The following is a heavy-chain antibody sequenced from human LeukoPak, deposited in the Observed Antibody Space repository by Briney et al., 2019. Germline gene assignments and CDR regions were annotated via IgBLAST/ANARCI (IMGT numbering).Heavy chain of an antibody. CDR3: AKRSVGYDFWSGVDH. D-gene: IGHD3-3*01. CDR1: GFTFSTYA. V-gene: IGHV3-23*01. CDR2: ISASGGTT. J-gene: IGHJ4*02. Sequence: GGSLRLSCAASGFTFSTYAMSWVRQAPGKGLEWVSAISASGGTTYYADSVKGRFTISRDDSRDALHLQMNSLRAEDTAVYYCAKRSVGYDFWSGVDHWGQGTLVTVSS.